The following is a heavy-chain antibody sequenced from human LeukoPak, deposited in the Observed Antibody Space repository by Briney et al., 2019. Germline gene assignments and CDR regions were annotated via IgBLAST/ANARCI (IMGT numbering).Heavy chain of an antibody. CDR3: AKSDSVAGTYYYYMDV. Sequence: PGGSLRLSFAASGFVFEDYGMRSVRQAPGKGLEWVSLISWDGDTTDYADSVKGRFTISRDNSKNSLYLQMNSLRNEDSALYYCAKSDSVAGTYYYYMDVWGKGTTVTVSS. CDR1: GFVFEDYG. J-gene: IGHJ6*03. CDR2: ISWDGDTT. D-gene: IGHD6-19*01. V-gene: IGHV3-43D*03.